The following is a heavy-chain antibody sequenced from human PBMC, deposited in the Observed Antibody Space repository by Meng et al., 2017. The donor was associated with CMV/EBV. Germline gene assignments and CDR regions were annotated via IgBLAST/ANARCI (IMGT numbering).Heavy chain of an antibody. J-gene: IGHJ5*02. Sequence: QRPQWGAVLLTPSETLSLTCAVYCGSFSGCYWSWIRQPPGKGLEWIGEINHSGSTNYNPSLKSRVTISVDTSKNQFSLKLSSVTAADTAVYYCARVWVRPAVLRFLKSVRFDPWGQGTLVTVSS. CDR2: INHSGST. D-gene: IGHD3-3*01. CDR3: ARVWVRPAVLRFLKSVRFDP. CDR1: CGSFSGCY. V-gene: IGHV4-34*01.